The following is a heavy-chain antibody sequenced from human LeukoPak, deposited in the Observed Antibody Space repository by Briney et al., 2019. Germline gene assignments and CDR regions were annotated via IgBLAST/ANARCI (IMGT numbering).Heavy chain of an antibody. D-gene: IGHD2-21*02. Sequence: PGGSLRLSCAASGFTFSNYAMSWVRQPPGKGLEWVSGISDSGGRTYYADSVKGRFTVSRDNSKNTLYLQMKSLRAEDTAVYYCVKHSDSFGDSRPDSWGQGTLVTVSS. J-gene: IGHJ4*02. CDR2: ISDSGGRT. CDR1: GFTFSNYA. CDR3: VKHSDSFGDSRPDS. V-gene: IGHV3-23*01.